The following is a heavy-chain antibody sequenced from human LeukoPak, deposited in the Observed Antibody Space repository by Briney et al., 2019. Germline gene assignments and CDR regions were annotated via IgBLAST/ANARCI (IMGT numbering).Heavy chain of an antibody. CDR1: GGTFSSYA. CDR2: IIPILGIA. J-gene: IGHJ4*02. Sequence: SVKVSCKSSGGTFSSYAISWVRQAPGQGLEWMGRIIPILGIANYAQKFQGRVTITADKSTSTAYMELSSLGSEDTAVYYCARVGYSSGWYSGIDYWGQGTLVTVSS. V-gene: IGHV1-69*04. CDR3: ARVGYSSGWYSGIDY. D-gene: IGHD6-19*01.